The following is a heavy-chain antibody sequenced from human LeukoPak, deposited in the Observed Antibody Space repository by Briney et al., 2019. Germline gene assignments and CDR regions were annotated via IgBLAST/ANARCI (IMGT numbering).Heavy chain of an antibody. CDR1: GFTFSSYA. CDR3: ARPPNIAAAGQD. Sequence: GGSLRLSCAASGFTFSSYAMSWVRQAPGKGLEWVSAISGSGGSTYYADSVKGRFTISRDNSKNTLYLQMNNLRVEDTAVYYCARPPNIAAAGQDWGQGTLVAVSS. V-gene: IGHV3-23*01. J-gene: IGHJ4*02. D-gene: IGHD6-13*01. CDR2: ISGSGGST.